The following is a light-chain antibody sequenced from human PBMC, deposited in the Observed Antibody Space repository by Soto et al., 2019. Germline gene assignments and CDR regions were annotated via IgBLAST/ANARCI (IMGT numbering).Light chain of an antibody. V-gene: IGKV3-20*01. CDR1: QSVSSSY. CDR3: QQDWSSAYT. J-gene: IGKJ2*01. Sequence: EIVLTQSPGTLSLSPGERDTLSCRASQSVSSSYLAWYQQKPGQAPRLLIYGASSRATGIPDRFSGSGSGTDFTLTISRLEPEDLAVYYCQQDWSSAYTFGQGTKLEIK. CDR2: GAS.